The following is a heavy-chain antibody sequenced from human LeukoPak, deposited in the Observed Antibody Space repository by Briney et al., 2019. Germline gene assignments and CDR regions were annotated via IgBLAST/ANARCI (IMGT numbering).Heavy chain of an antibody. CDR3: AREMETYYYDSSGYYTLQT. CDR2: IIPIFGTA. Sequence: SVKVSCKASGGTFSSYAISWVRQAPGQGLEWMGGIIPIFGTANYAQKFQGRATITADKSTSTAYMALSSLRSEDTAVYYCAREMETYYYDSSGYYTLQTWGQGTLVTVSS. J-gene: IGHJ5*02. V-gene: IGHV1-69*06. D-gene: IGHD3-22*01. CDR1: GGTFSSYA.